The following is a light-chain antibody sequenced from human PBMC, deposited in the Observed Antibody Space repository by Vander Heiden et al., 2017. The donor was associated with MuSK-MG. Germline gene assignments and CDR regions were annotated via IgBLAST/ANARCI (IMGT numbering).Light chain of an antibody. Sequence: VLTQSQATLSVSPGERATLSCRASQSVSSNLAWYQQKPGQAPRLLIYGASTRSTGIPARFSGSGYGKEFTLTISSRQSEDFAVYYCQQYNNWPPWTFGQGTKVEIK. CDR2: GAS. J-gene: IGKJ1*01. V-gene: IGKV3-15*01. CDR1: QSVSSN. CDR3: QQYNNWPPWT.